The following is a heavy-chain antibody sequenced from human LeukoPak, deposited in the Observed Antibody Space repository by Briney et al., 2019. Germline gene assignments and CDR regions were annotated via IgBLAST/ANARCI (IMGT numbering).Heavy chain of an antibody. Sequence: GASVKVSCKASGYTFSIYGFSWVRQAPGQGLEWMGWISAYNGNTNYAQKLQGRVTMTTDTSTSTAYMELRSLRSDDTAVYYSARADAYCGGDCSTFDYWGQGTLVTVSS. D-gene: IGHD2-21*02. V-gene: IGHV1-18*01. CDR2: ISAYNGNT. J-gene: IGHJ4*02. CDR3: ARADAYCGGDCSTFDY. CDR1: GYTFSIYG.